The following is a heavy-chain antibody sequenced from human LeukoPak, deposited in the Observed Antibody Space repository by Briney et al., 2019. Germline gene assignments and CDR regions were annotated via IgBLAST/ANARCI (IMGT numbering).Heavy chain of an antibody. J-gene: IGHJ4*02. D-gene: IGHD5-24*01. Sequence: GGSLRLSCATSGFTFSNYGMNWVRHAPGKGLEWVSGIIPSGVTTYYADSVKGRFAISRDNSKNTVYLQMNSLRAEDTAVYYCARDDSLLQFGCWGQGTLVTVSP. CDR2: IIPSGVTT. V-gene: IGHV3-23*01. CDR1: GFTFSNYG. CDR3: ARDDSLLQFGC.